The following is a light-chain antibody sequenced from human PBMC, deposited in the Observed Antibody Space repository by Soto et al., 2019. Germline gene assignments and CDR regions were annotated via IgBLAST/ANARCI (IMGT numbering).Light chain of an antibody. J-gene: IGKJ4*01. CDR2: GTS. V-gene: IGKV3-20*01. CDR1: QNISRS. Sequence: EIVMTQSPVTLSVSPGERATLSCRASQNISRSLAWYQQKPGQGPSLLIYGTSTRAGGVPARFSGGGSGTDFTLTITRMETAHFAVYYCQQYGSSPRTFGGGTKVDIK. CDR3: QQYGSSPRT.